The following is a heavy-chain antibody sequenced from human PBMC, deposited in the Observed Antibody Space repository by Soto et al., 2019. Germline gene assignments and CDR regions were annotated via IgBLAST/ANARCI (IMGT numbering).Heavy chain of an antibody. D-gene: IGHD1-7*01. Sequence: QVQLVESGGGVVQPGTSLRLSCSASGFSFRSYGMNWVRQAPGRGLEWVAIISHDGSKKYYADSVTGRFTISRDNSENTLYLQMNSLRAEDTALYYCAKDQPEEMGTFGYYFDYWGQGALVTVSA. CDR2: ISHDGSKK. CDR3: AKDQPEEMGTFGYYFDY. J-gene: IGHJ4*02. CDR1: GFSFRSYG. V-gene: IGHV3-30*18.